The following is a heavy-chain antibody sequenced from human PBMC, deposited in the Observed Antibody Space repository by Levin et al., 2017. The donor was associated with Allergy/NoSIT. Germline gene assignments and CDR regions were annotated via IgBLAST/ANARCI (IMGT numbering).Heavy chain of an antibody. CDR3: ARSAYSSRWYRLDY. Sequence: GESLKISCAASGFTFSSHGMHWVRQTPGKGLEWVAMIWYDGSNKDYADSVKGRFTISRDNSQNTLVLQMNSLRAEDTALYYCARSAYSSRWYRLDYWGLGILVSVSS. J-gene: IGHJ4*02. D-gene: IGHD6-13*01. V-gene: IGHV3-33*01. CDR1: GFTFSSHG. CDR2: IWYDGSNK.